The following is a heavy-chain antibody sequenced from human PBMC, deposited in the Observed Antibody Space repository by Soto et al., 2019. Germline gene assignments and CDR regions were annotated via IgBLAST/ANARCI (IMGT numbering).Heavy chain of an antibody. Sequence: SVKVSCKASGCTLSSYAISWVRQAPGQGLEWMGGIIPIFGTANYAQKFQGRVTITADESTSTAYMELSSLRSEDTAVYYCARSEKAVVVSAFDIWGQGTMVTVSS. J-gene: IGHJ3*02. CDR3: ARSEKAVVVSAFDI. D-gene: IGHD2-2*01. CDR1: GCTLSSYA. V-gene: IGHV1-69*13. CDR2: IIPIFGTA.